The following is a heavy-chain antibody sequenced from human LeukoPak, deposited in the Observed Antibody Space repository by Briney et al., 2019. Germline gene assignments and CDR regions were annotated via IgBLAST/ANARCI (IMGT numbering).Heavy chain of an antibody. Sequence: GGSLRLSCAASGFSFNNYWMHWVRQAPGKGLEWVSRIDNDGSSTRYADSVKGRFTISRDNAKNTLYLQMNSLRAEDTAVYYCARGRYYGMDVWGQGTTVTVSS. V-gene: IGHV3-74*01. J-gene: IGHJ6*02. CDR1: GFSFNNYW. CDR2: IDNDGSST. CDR3: ARGRYYGMDV.